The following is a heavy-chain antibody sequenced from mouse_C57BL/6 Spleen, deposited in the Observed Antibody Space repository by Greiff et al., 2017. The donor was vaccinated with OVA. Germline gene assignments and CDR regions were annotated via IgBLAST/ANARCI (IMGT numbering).Heavy chain of an antibody. J-gene: IGHJ4*01. CDR1: GYTFTSYW. CDR2: IDPYDSYT. CDR3: GSKDYYAMDY. V-gene: IGHV1-69*01. Sequence: QVQLQQPGAELVMPGASVKLSCKASGYTFTSYWMHWVKQRPGQGLEWIGEIDPYDSYTNYNQKFKGKSTLTVDKSSSTAYMQLSSLTSEDSAVYYCGSKDYYAMDYWGEGTSVTVSS. D-gene: IGHD2-5*01.